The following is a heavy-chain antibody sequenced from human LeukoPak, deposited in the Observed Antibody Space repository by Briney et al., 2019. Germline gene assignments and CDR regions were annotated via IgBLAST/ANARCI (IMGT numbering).Heavy chain of an antibody. CDR2: INPNSGGT. V-gene: IGHV1-2*02. D-gene: IGHD2-2*01. CDR3: ARSRCSSTSCYRFDY. CDR1: GYTFTGYY. Sequence: GASVKVSCKASGYTFTGYYMHWVRQAPGQGLEWMGWINPNSGGTNYAQKFQGRVTMTRDTSISTAYMELSRLRYDDTAVYYCARSRCSSTSCYRFDYWGQGTLVTVSS. J-gene: IGHJ4*02.